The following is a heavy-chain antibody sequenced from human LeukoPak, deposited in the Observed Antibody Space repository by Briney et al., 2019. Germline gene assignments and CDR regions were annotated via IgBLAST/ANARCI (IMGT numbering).Heavy chain of an antibody. CDR1: GFIFSDYG. V-gene: IGHV3-30*02. D-gene: IGHD3-10*01. J-gene: IGHJ4*02. Sequence: GGSLRLSCAASGFIFSDYGMHWVRQAPGKGLEWVTLVRNDGSDKYYADSVKGRFTISRDNSKNTLYLQMNSLRPEDTAVYYCARHYYGSGSQKYYFDYWGQGTLVTVSS. CDR3: ARHYYGSGSQKYYFDY. CDR2: VRNDGSDK.